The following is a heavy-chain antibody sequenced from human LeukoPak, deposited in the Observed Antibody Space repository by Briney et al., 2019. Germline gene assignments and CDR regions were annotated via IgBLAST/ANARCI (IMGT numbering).Heavy chain of an antibody. D-gene: IGHD2-21*02. CDR1: GFTFSSYW. Sequence: GGSLRLSCAASGFTFSSYWMSWVRQAPGKGLEWVSAISGSGGSTYYADSVKGRFTISRDNSKNTLYLQMNSLRAEDTAVYYCAKADIVVVTAILPFDYWGQGTLVTVSS. CDR2: ISGSGGST. V-gene: IGHV3-23*01. CDR3: AKADIVVVTAILPFDY. J-gene: IGHJ4*02.